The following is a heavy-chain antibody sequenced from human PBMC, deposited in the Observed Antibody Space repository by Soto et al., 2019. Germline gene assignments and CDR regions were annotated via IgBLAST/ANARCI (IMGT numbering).Heavy chain of an antibody. CDR2: ISDSGGTS. J-gene: IGHJ4*02. D-gene: IGHD1-26*01. Sequence: EVQLVDSGGGLVQPGGSLGLSCAASGFIFSTYVMSWVRRAPGKGLEWVSSISDSGGTSYYADSVKGRFTISRDNSKNTLYLQMNSLRAEDTAIYYCAKRPRALLTFDYWGQGTLVTVSS. CDR3: AKRPRALLTFDY. V-gene: IGHV3-23*04. CDR1: GFIFSTYV.